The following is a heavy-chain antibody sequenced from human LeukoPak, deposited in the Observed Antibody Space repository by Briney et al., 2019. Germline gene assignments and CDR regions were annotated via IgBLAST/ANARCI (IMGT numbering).Heavy chain of an antibody. CDR1: GFSFNAYA. CDR2: ITKTGRTT. V-gene: IGHV3-23*01. Sequence: GGSLRISCAASGFSFNAYAMTWVRPAPGKGLEWVSSITKTGRTTSYTGSVKGRFTISRDNSKNTLHLQMNRLRVEDTALYFCAKDHDNTDSYYYFDSWGLGTLVTVSS. D-gene: IGHD3-10*01. J-gene: IGHJ4*02. CDR3: AKDHDNTDSYYYFDS.